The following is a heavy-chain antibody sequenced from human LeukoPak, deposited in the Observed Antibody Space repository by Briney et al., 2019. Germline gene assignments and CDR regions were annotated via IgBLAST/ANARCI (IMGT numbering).Heavy chain of an antibody. J-gene: IGHJ3*02. CDR1: GYTFTGYY. CDR2: INPNSIST. V-gene: IGHV1-2*02. D-gene: IGHD3-10*01. CDR3: ARVRGGVIKPDMPFDI. Sequence: ASVKVSCKASGYTFTGYYMHWLRQAPGQGLEWMGWINPNSISTNYAQKFQGRVTMTRDTSISTDYMELSRLRSDDTAVYYCARVRGGVIKPDMPFDIWGQGTLVTVSS.